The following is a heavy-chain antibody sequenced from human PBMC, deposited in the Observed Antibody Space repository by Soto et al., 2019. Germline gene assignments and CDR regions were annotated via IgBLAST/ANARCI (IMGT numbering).Heavy chain of an antibody. CDR3: ARAGDYDFGSVPRDYYYYGMDV. D-gene: IGHD3-3*01. CDR1: GFTFSDYY. J-gene: IGHJ6*02. Sequence: QVQLVESGGGLVKPGGSLRLSCAASGFTFSDYYMSWIRQAPGKGLEWVSYISSSSSYTNYADSVKGRFTISRDNAKNSLYLQLNGLTAEDTAVYYCARAGDYDFGSVPRDYYYYGMDVWGQGTTVTVSS. V-gene: IGHV3-11*06. CDR2: ISSSSSYT.